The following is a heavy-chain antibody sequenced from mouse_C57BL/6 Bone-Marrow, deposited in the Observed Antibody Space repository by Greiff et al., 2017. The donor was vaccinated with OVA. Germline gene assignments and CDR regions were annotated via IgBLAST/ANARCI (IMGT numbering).Heavy chain of an antibody. CDR2: IYPGDGDT. J-gene: IGHJ3*01. CDR1: GYAFSSSW. D-gene: IGHD2-10*02. CDR3: AGYGNYPFAY. V-gene: IGHV1-82*01. Sequence: VKLMESGPELVKPGASVKISCKASGYAFSSSWMNWVKQRPGKGLEWIGRIYPGDGDTNYNGKFKGKATLTADKSSSPAYMQLSSLTSEDSAVYFCAGYGNYPFAYWGQGTLVTVSA.